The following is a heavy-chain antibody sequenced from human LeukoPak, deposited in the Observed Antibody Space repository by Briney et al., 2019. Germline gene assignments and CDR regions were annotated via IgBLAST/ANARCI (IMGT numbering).Heavy chain of an antibody. Sequence: GETLKISCKGSGYSFTSYWIGWVRQMPGKGLEWMGIIYPGDSDTRYSPSFQGQVTISADKSISTAYLQWSSLKAPDTAMYYCARQGCSSTSCSLTYYYYMDVWGKGTTVTVSS. CDR3: ARQGCSSTSCSLTYYYYMDV. J-gene: IGHJ6*03. CDR1: GYSFTSYW. D-gene: IGHD2-2*01. V-gene: IGHV5-51*01. CDR2: IYPGDSDT.